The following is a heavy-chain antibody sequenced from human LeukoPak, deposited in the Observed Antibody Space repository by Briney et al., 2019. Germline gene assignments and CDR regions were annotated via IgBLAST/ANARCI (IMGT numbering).Heavy chain of an antibody. CDR2: ISAYNGNT. Sequence: ASVKVSCKASGYTFTSYGISWVRQAPGQGLEWMGWISAYNGNTNYAQKLQGRVTMTTDTSTSTAYMELRGLRSDDTAVYYCARVCSGGSCYPGGFDYWGQGTLVTVSS. V-gene: IGHV1-18*01. D-gene: IGHD2-15*01. J-gene: IGHJ4*02. CDR3: ARVCSGGSCYPGGFDY. CDR1: GYTFTSYG.